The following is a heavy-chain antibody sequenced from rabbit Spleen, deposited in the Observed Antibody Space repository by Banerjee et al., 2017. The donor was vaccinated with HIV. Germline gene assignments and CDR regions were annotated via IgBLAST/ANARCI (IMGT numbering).Heavy chain of an antibody. V-gene: IGHV1S47*01. D-gene: IGHD6-1*01. CDR1: GIDLMSIA. CDR3: ARGDSDSWVGGGWVPKL. Sequence: QEQLVESGGGLVQPGRSLTLSCKASGIDLMSIAMSWVRQAPGKGLEWIGDIYPVFGITNYANWVKGRFTISSDNAQNTVDLQMNSLTPADTATYFCARGDSDSWVGGGWVPKLWGPGTLVTVS. J-gene: IGHJ4*01. CDR2: IYPVFGIT.